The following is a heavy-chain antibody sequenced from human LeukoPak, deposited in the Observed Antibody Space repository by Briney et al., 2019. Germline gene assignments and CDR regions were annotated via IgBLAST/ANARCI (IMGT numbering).Heavy chain of an antibody. CDR2: ISGSGVST. J-gene: IGHJ4*02. D-gene: IGHD3-16*01. V-gene: IGHV3-23*01. CDR3: AKRTSGGSSGYSFDY. CDR1: GFTFSSYA. Sequence: GGSLRLSCAASGFTFSSYAISWVRQAPGKGLEWVSGISGSGVSTYYADSVKGRFTISRDNSKNTLYVQMNSLRAEDTAVYYCAKRTSGGSSGYSFDYWGQGTLVTVSS.